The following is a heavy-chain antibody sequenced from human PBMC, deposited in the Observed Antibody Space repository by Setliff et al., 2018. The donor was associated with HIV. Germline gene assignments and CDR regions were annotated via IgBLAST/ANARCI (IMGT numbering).Heavy chain of an antibody. Sequence: PGGSLRLSCVASGLPFYNYWMTWLRRAPGRGLEWVANIKQDGSDMHYIESVKGRFTIFRDNAKNSVFLQMNSLRAEDTAIYYCARLWGLKEDTFDIWGQGTMVTVSS. CDR2: IKQDGSDM. CDR1: GLPFYNYW. D-gene: IGHD3-16*01. V-gene: IGHV3-7*01. CDR3: ARLWGLKEDTFDI. J-gene: IGHJ3*02.